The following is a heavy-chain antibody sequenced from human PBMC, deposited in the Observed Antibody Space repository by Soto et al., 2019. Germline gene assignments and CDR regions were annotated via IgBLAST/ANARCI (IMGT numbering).Heavy chain of an antibody. CDR1: GFTFDDYA. CDR2: ISWNSGSI. Sequence: EVQLVESGGGLVQPGRSLRLSCAASGFTFDDYAMHWVRQAPGKGLEWVSGISWNSGSIGYADSVKGRFTISRDNAKNSLYLQMNSLRAEDTALYYCAKDDGCGGYPERGNFDYWGQGTLVTVSS. J-gene: IGHJ4*02. CDR3: AKDDGCGGYPERGNFDY. V-gene: IGHV3-9*01. D-gene: IGHD5-12*01.